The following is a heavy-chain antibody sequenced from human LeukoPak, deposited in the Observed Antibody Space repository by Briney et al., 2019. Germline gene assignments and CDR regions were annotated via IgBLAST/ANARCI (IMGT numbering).Heavy chain of an antibody. D-gene: IGHD3-22*01. CDR3: ARMYYDGYYYYYYYMDV. J-gene: IGHJ6*03. V-gene: IGHV1-69*13. Sequence: ASVKVSCKASGGTFSSYAISWVRQAPGQGLEWMGGIIPIFGTANYAQKFQGRVTITADESTSTAYMELSSLRSEDTAVYYCARMYYDGYYYYYYYMDVWGKGTTVTVSS. CDR2: IIPIFGTA. CDR1: GGTFSSYA.